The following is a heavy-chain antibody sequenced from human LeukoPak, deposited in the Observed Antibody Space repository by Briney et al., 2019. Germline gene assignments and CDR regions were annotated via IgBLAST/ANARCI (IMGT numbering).Heavy chain of an antibody. J-gene: IGHJ4*02. Sequence: PGGSLRLSCAASGFTFSNAYKSWVRQAPGKGLEWVGQIKSRTDGGTTEYATPVKGRFTISRDDSKNILYLQMNSLRAEDTAVYYCARDLYSSGWYFDYWGQGTLVTVSS. CDR1: GFTFSNAY. CDR3: ARDLYSSGWYFDY. D-gene: IGHD6-19*01. CDR2: IKSRTDGGTT. V-gene: IGHV3-15*01.